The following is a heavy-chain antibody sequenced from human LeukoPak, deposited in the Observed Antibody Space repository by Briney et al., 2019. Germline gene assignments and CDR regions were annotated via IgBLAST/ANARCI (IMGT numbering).Heavy chain of an antibody. Sequence: GRSLRLSCAPSGFTFDNYAMHWVRQAPGKGLEWVALISYDGGNIYYADSVQGRFTISRDNSKNTLYLQMNSLRPEDTAVYYCARDPPFGSGWSQNHFDYWGQGTLVTVSS. J-gene: IGHJ4*02. V-gene: IGHV3-30*04. CDR1: GFTFDNYA. CDR2: ISYDGGNI. CDR3: ARDPPFGSGWSQNHFDY. D-gene: IGHD6-19*01.